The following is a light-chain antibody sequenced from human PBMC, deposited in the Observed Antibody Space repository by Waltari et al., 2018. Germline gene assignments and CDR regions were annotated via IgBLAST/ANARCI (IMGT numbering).Light chain of an antibody. CDR2: GAS. J-gene: IGKJ5*01. Sequence: EIVMTQSPATLSVSPGERATLSCRASQSVSSNLAWYQQKPGQAPRLLIYGASTRATGIPARFSGSGSGTEFTLTISSMQSKDFAVYYCQQYNNWSQDFGQGTRLEIK. CDR1: QSVSSN. V-gene: IGKV3-15*01. CDR3: QQYNNWSQD.